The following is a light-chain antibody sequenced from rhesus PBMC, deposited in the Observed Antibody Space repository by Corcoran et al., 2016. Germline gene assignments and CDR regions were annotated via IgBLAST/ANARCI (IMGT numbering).Light chain of an antibody. CDR1: SSDIGGHNR. J-gene: IGLJ1*01. CDR3: SSYTSTRTYI. V-gene: IGLV2-13*03. Sequence: QAAPTQSPSVSGSPGQSVTISCTGTSSDIGGHNRVSWYQQHPGKVPKLMIYEVSKRPSGVSDRFSGSKSGNTASLTISGLQAEDEAVYYCSSYTSTRTYIFGSGTRLTVL. CDR2: EVS.